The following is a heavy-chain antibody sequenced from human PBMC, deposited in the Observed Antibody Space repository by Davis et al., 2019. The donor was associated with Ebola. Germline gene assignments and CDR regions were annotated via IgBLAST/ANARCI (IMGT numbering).Heavy chain of an antibody. CDR2: INHSGST. CDR1: GGSFSGYY. Sequence: PSETLSLTCAVYGGSFSGYYWSWIRQPPGKGLEWIGEINHSGSTNYNPSLKSRVTISVDTSKNQFSLKLSSVTAADTAVHYCARGLRQNYFFDYWGQGTLVTVSS. V-gene: IGHV4-34*01. CDR3: ARGLRQNYFFDY. J-gene: IGHJ4*02.